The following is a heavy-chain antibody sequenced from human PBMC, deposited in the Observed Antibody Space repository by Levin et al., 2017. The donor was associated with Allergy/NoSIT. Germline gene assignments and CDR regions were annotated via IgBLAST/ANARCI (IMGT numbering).Heavy chain of an antibody. J-gene: IGHJ6*02. CDR2: ISSSSSYI. D-gene: IGHD6-13*01. CDR1: GFTFSSYS. CDR3: AMGTLGVSSSWYRLEYYDYGMDV. V-gene: IGHV3-21*01. Sequence: SGGSLRLSCAASGFTFSSYSMNWVRQAPGKGLEWVSSISSSSSYIYYADSVKGRFTISRDNAKNSLYLQMNSLRAEDTAVYYCAMGTLGVSSSWYRLEYYDYGMDVWGQGTTVTVSS.